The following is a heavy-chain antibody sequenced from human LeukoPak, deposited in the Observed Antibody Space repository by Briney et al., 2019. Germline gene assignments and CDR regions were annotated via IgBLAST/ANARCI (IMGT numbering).Heavy chain of an antibody. V-gene: IGHV3-21*01. CDR2: ISSSSSYI. D-gene: IGHD1-7*01. Sequence: GGSLRLSCAASGFTFSSYSMNWVRQAPGKGLGWVSSISSSSSYIYYADSVKGRFTISRDNAKNSLYLQMNSLRAEDTAVYYCARAPYNWNYESDYWGQGTLVTVSS. CDR3: ARAPYNWNYESDY. CDR1: GFTFSSYS. J-gene: IGHJ4*02.